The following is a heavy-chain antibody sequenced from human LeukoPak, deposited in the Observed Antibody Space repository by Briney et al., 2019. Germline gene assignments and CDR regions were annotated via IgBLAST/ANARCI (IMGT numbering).Heavy chain of an antibody. CDR1: GFTFSSYA. Sequence: GGSLRLSCAASGFTFSSYAMHWVRQAPGKGLEYVSAISSNGGSTYYANSVKGRFTISRDNSKNTLYLQMGSLRAEDMAVYYCARDKYYDSSGYYFYFDYWGQGTLVTVSP. CDR2: ISSNGGST. V-gene: IGHV3-64*01. J-gene: IGHJ4*02. CDR3: ARDKYYDSSGYYFYFDY. D-gene: IGHD3-22*01.